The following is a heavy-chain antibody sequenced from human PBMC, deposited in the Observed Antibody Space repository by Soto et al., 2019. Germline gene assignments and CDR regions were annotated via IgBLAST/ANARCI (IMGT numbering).Heavy chain of an antibody. CDR2: ITTSNGAT. Sequence: QVQLVQSGAEVKMPGASVKVSCKAYGYTFTNHHVHWVRQAPGQGLEWMGIITTSNGATNYAQKVQARVSLTRDTSTSTFYLELSSLRSEDTAVYYCVREARGTSMQWGFAFWGQGTLVTVSS. CDR3: VREARGTSMQWGFAF. CDR1: GYTFTNHH. J-gene: IGHJ4*02. V-gene: IGHV1-46*01. D-gene: IGHD1-26*01.